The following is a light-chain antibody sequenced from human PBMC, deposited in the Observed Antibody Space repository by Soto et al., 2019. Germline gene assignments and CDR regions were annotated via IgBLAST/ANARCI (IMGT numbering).Light chain of an antibody. CDR3: QQYYSAPIT. Sequence: IVMTQSPDSLAVSLGERATINCKSSQSVLYSSNNKNYLAWYQQKPGQPPKLLIYWASTRESGVPDRFSGSGSGTEFTLTINSLQTEDVAVYYCQQYYSAPITFGQGTRLEIK. CDR1: QSVLYSSNNKNY. V-gene: IGKV4-1*01. CDR2: WAS. J-gene: IGKJ5*01.